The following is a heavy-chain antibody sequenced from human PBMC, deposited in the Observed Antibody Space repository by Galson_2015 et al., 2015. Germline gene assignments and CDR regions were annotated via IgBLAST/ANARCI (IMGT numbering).Heavy chain of an antibody. CDR2: ISSDGSNK. CDR3: ASFPRSGWYPPYFHY. Sequence: SLRLSCAASAFTFSSYAMHWVRQAPGKGLEWVAVISSDGSNKNYADSVKGRFTISRDNSKNTLYLQMNSLRAEDTAVYYCASFPRSGWYPPYFHYWGQGTLVTVSS. CDR1: AFTFSSYA. D-gene: IGHD6-19*01. J-gene: IGHJ4*02. V-gene: IGHV3-30-3*01.